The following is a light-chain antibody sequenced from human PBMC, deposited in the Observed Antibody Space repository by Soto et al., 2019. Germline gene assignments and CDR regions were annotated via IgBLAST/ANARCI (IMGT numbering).Light chain of an antibody. CDR1: QIVSSSY. J-gene: IGKJ3*01. CDR3: QQYGSSRFT. Sequence: TVWTQSPGPLSLSPGERATLSCRASQIVSSSYLGWYQQKPGQAPRLLIYGASSRATGIPDRFSGSGSGTDFTLTISRLEPEDFAVYYCQQYGSSRFTFGPGTKVDIK. CDR2: GAS. V-gene: IGKV3-20*01.